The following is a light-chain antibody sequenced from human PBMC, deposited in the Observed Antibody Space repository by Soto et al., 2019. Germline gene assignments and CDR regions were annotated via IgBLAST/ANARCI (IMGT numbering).Light chain of an antibody. J-gene: IGLJ1*01. V-gene: IGLV2-14*01. Sequence: QSALTQPASVSGSPGQSITISCTGTSSDVGGYNYVSWYQQHPGKAPRLMIYEVTNRPSGVSNRFSGSKSGNTASLTISGLQAEDEADYYCSSYAGRSTYYVFGTGTKLTVL. CDR1: SSDVGGYNY. CDR2: EVT. CDR3: SSYAGRSTYYV.